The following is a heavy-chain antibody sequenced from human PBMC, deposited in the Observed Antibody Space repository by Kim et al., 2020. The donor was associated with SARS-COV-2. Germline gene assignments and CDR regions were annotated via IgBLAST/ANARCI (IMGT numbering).Heavy chain of an antibody. D-gene: IGHD6-13*01. Sequence: ASVKGRFTISRDDSKSIPYLQMNSLKSEDTAVYYCTRVLAAAGTGWSFDTWGQRTMVTVSS. CDR3: TRVLAAAGTGWSFDT. V-gene: IGHV3-49*02. J-gene: IGHJ3*02.